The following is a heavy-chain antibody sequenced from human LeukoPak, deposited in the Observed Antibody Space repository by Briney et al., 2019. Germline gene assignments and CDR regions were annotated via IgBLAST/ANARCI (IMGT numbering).Heavy chain of an antibody. CDR3: AKEAVPGAVAGNRVDY. J-gene: IGHJ4*02. CDR2: ISGSGGST. V-gene: IGHV3-23*01. D-gene: IGHD6-19*01. Sequence: AGGSLRLSCAASGFTFSSYAMSWVRQAPGKGLEWVSAISGSGGSTYYADSVKGRFTISRDNSKNTLYLQMNSLRAEDTAVYYCAKEAVPGAVAGNRVDYWGQGTLVTVSS. CDR1: GFTFSSYA.